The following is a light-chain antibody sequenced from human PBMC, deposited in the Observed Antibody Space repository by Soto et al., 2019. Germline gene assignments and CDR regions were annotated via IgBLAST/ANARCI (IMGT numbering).Light chain of an antibody. Sequence: DIQMTQSPCALAASVGDRVTSTCRASQSINSWLAWYQQKPGKAPNLLIYDASSLESGVPSRFSGSGSGTEFTLTISSLQPDDFATYYCQQYDSYSPTFGQGTKVDIK. CDR2: DAS. J-gene: IGKJ1*01. V-gene: IGKV1-5*01. CDR1: QSINSW. CDR3: QQYDSYSPT.